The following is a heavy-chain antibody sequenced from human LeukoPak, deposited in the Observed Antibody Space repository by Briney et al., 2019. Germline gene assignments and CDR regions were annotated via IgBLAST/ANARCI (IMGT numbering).Heavy chain of an antibody. Sequence: PGGSLRLSCAASGCTFSSYGMHWVRQAPGKGLEWVAFIRYDGSNKYYADSVKGRFTISRDNSKNTLYLQMNSLRAEDTAVYYCSKDREQERRASDIWGQGTMVTVSS. CDR2: IRYDGSNK. CDR3: SKDREQERRASDI. V-gene: IGHV3-30*02. J-gene: IGHJ3*02. D-gene: IGHD1-1*01. CDR1: GCTFSSYG.